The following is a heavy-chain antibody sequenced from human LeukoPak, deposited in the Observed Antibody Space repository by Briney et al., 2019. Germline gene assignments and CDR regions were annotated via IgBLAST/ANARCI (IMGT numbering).Heavy chain of an antibody. CDR1: GFTFSSYG. CDR2: IRYDGSNK. CDR3: AKGHLTLIGSGGP. Sequence: PGGSLRLSCAASGFTFSSYGMHWVRQAPGKGLEWVAFIRYDGSNKYYADSVKGRFTISRDNSKNTLYLQMNSLRAEDTAVYYCAKGHLTLIGSGGPWGQGTLVTVSS. V-gene: IGHV3-30*02. J-gene: IGHJ5*02. D-gene: IGHD3-16*01.